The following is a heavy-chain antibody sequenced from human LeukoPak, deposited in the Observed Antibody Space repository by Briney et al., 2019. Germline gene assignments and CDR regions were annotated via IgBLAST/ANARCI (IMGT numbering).Heavy chain of an antibody. V-gene: IGHV3-23*01. CDR1: GFTFGTYA. CDR3: ARDPNGNYVGAFDFQP. D-gene: IGHD4-17*01. CDR2: MTSGCRDI. Sequence: GGSLRLSCAAAGFTFGTYAMTWVRQAPGKGLEWVSSMTSGCRDIYYADFVKGSFTSSRDNYKNTLYLQMNSLRAEDTAVYYCARDPNGNYVGAFDFQPWGQGTLVTVSS. J-gene: IGHJ1*01.